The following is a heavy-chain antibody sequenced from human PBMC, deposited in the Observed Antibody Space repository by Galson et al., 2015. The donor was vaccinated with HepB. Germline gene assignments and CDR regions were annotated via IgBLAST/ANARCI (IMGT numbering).Heavy chain of an antibody. J-gene: IGHJ4*02. CDR3: AKRVGYYFDY. CDR1: GFTISNYA. D-gene: IGHD1-26*01. V-gene: IGHV3-23*01. CDR2: ISGSGVGT. Sequence: SLRLSCAASGFTISNYAMNWVRQAPGKGLEWVSGISGSGVGTYYADSVKGRFTISRDNSKDTLFLQMNSLRAEDTAVYYCAKRVGYYFDYWGQGTLVTVSS.